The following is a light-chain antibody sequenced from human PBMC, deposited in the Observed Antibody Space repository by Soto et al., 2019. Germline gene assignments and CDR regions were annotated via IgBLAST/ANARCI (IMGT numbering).Light chain of an antibody. J-gene: IGKJ3*01. Sequence: EIVLTQSPATLSLSPGERATLSCRASQSVSSYLAWYQQKPGQAPRLLIYDASNRATGIPARFSGSGSGTDFTLTISSLEPEDFVVYYCQQRSNWPRFTFGPGTIVDIK. V-gene: IGKV3-11*01. CDR2: DAS. CDR1: QSVSSY. CDR3: QQRSNWPRFT.